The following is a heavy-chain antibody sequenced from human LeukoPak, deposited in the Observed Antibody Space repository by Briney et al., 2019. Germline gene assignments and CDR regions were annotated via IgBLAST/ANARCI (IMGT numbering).Heavy chain of an antibody. CDR2: IIPIFGIA. J-gene: IGHJ4*02. CDR1: GGTFSSYA. D-gene: IGHD3-22*01. V-gene: IGHV1-69*04. Sequence: SVKVSCKASGGTFSSYAISWVRQAPGQGLEWMGRIIPIFGIANYAQKFQGRVTITADKSTSTAYMEPSSLRSEDTAVYYCAREPYYYDSSGYYDYWGQGTLVTVSS. CDR3: AREPYYYDSSGYYDY.